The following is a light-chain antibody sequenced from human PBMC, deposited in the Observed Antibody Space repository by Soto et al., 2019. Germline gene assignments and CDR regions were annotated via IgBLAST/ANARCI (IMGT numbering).Light chain of an antibody. J-gene: IGKJ4*01. V-gene: IGKV1-39*01. CDR3: QQSFTSPLT. Sequence: DIQMTQSPSSLSASVGDRVTLTCRASQTISTSLNWYQQTPGKAPQLLVYSASSLHSGVPSRFSGSGSGTDFTLTTSSLQPEDFATYYCQQSFTSPLTFGGGTKVDIK. CDR2: SAS. CDR1: QTISTS.